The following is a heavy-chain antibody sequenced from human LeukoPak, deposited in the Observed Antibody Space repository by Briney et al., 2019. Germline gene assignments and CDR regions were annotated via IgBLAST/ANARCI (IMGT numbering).Heavy chain of an antibody. CDR3: ATRSGSYFFPTV. CDR1: GFTFSSYG. D-gene: IGHD3-10*01. CDR2: ISGRGGST. V-gene: IGHV3-23*01. J-gene: IGHJ4*02. Sequence: GGSLRLSCAASGFTFSSYGMSWVRQAPGKGLEWVSAISGRGGSTYYADSVKGRFTISRDNSKNTLYLQMNSLRAEDTAVYYCATRSGSYFFPTVWGQGTLVTVSS.